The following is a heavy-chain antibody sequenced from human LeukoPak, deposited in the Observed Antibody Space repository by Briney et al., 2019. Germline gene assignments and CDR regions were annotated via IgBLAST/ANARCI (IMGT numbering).Heavy chain of an antibody. V-gene: IGHV4-30-2*01. CDR2: IYHSGST. J-gene: IGHJ3*02. Sequence: SQTLSLTCAVSGGSISSGGYSWSWIRQPPGKGLEWIGYIYHSGSTYYNPSLKSRVTISVDRFKNQFSLKLSSVTAADTAVYYCARANDFWSGYYYAFDIWGQGTMVTVSS. CDR1: GGSISSGGYS. CDR3: ARANDFWSGYYYAFDI. D-gene: IGHD3-3*01.